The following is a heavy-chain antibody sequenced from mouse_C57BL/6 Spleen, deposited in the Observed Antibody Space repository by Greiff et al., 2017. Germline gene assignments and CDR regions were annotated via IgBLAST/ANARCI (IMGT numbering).Heavy chain of an antibody. J-gene: IGHJ3*01. D-gene: IGHD2-5*01. CDR1: GFTFSSYA. CDR2: IRDGGSYN. Sequence: VQLKESGGGLVQPGGSLKLSCAASGFTFSSYAMSWVRQTPEKRLEWVATIRDGGSYNYYPDNVKGRFTISRDNAKNNLYLLMRHLKCEDTAMYYCARDRACYSNYDFAYWGQGTLVTVSA. V-gene: IGHV5-4*01. CDR3: ARDRACYSNYDFAY.